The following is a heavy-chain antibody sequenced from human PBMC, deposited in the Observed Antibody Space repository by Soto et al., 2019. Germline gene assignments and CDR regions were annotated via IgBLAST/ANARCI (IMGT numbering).Heavy chain of an antibody. CDR1: GFTFSSYA. CDR2: ISDSSDRT. Sequence: EAQLLESGGGLVQPGGSLRLSCAASGFTFSSYAMSWVRQAPGKGLEWVSSISDSSDRTYYADSVKGQFIISRDNSKNTLYVQMNSLRAEDTAVYYCARVKTWTYLDFWGQGSLVTVSS. D-gene: IGHD5-12*01. CDR3: ARVKTWTYLDF. V-gene: IGHV3-23*01. J-gene: IGHJ4*02.